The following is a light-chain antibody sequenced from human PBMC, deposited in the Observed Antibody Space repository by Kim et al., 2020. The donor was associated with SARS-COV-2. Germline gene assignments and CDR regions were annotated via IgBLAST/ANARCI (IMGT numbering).Light chain of an antibody. V-gene: IGLV2-8*01. Sequence: GQSVTISCTGTSSDVGSNNYVSWYQQHPGKAPKFMIYEVSKRPSGVPDRFSGSKSGNTASLTVSGLQAEDEADYYCMSHGGRNNWVFGGGTKLTVL. CDR3: MSHGGRNNWV. J-gene: IGLJ3*02. CDR2: EVS. CDR1: SSDVGSNNY.